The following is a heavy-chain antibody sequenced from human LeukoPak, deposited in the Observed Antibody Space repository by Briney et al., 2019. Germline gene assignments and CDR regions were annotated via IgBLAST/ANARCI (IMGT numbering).Heavy chain of an antibody. V-gene: IGHV4-59*01. CDR2: IYYSGST. Sequence: SETLSLTCTVSGGSISSYYWSWIRQPPGMGLEWIGYIYYSGSTNYNPSLKSRVTISVDTSKNQFSLKLSSVTAADTAVYYCARVEQQLVKNWFDPWGQGTLVTVSS. J-gene: IGHJ5*02. CDR3: ARVEQQLVKNWFDP. CDR1: GGSISSYY. D-gene: IGHD6-13*01.